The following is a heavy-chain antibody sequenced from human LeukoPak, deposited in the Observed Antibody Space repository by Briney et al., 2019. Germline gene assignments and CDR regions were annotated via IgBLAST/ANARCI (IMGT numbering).Heavy chain of an antibody. D-gene: IGHD3-3*01. Sequence: GGSLRLSCAASGFTFSSYWMSWVRQAPGKGLEWVANIKQDGREKDYVDSVKSRFTISRDNTKNSLYLQMNSLRAEDTAVYYCARNQVLRFDVFNVWGQGTMVTVSS. CDR3: ARNQVLRFDVFNV. V-gene: IGHV3-7*03. CDR2: IKQDGREK. CDR1: GFTFSSYW. J-gene: IGHJ3*01.